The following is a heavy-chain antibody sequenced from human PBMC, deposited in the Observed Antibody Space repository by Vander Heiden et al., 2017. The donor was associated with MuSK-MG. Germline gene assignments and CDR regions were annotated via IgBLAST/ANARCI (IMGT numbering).Heavy chain of an antibody. CDR2: IYTNGNT. J-gene: IGHJ3*02. V-gene: IGHV4-4*07. Sequence: QVQLQESGPGLVKPSETLSLICSVSGGSVSTNYWSWIRQPAGKGLEWIGRIYTNGNTNYNPSLRSRVTVSVDTSNNQVSLRLTSVTAADTAMYYCARDLTRGPSFAFDIWGQGTMVTVSS. CDR1: GGSVSTNY. CDR3: ARDLTRGPSFAFDI. D-gene: IGHD1-26*01.